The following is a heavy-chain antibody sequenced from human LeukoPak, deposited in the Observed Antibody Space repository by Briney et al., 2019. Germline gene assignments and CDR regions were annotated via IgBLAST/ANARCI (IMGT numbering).Heavy chain of an antibody. CDR3: ARATTPAGDGDWFDP. Sequence: GESLKISCKTSGYSFTYYYIAWVRQMPGKGLEWMGIIYPGDSDTRNSPSFQGQGTIPADNSMKTAYLQWNSLQASDTAIYYCARATTPAGDGDWFDPWGQGTLVTVSS. V-gene: IGHV5-51*01. D-gene: IGHD4-17*01. CDR2: IYPGDSDT. J-gene: IGHJ5*02. CDR1: GYSFTYYY.